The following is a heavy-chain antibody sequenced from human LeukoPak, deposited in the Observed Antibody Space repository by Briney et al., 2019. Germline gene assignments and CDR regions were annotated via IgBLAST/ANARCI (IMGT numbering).Heavy chain of an antibody. CDR2: TYNSGST. J-gene: IGHJ4*02. Sequence: PSETLSLTCTVSGASVNTDYWSWIRQPPGKGLEWIGYTYNSGSTNYNPSLKSRVTISVDTSKNHFSLRLTSVTAADTAMYYCARDRGEERERPFDYWGRGTLVTVSS. CDR3: ARDRGEERERPFDY. V-gene: IGHV4-59*02. CDR1: GASVNTDY. D-gene: IGHD1-26*01.